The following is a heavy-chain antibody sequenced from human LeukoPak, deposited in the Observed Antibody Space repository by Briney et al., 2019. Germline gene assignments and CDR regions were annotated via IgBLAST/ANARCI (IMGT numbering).Heavy chain of an antibody. J-gene: IGHJ4*02. CDR1: GYTLTELS. V-gene: IGHV1-24*01. CDR3: ATAVEAWESSYRMDY. D-gene: IGHD3-16*02. CDR2: FDPEDGET. Sequence: ASVKVSCKVSGYTLTELSMHWVRQAPGKGLEWMGGFDPEDGETIYAQKFQGRVTMTEDTSTDTAYMELSSLRSEDTAVYYCATAVEAWESSYRMDYWGQGTLVTVSS.